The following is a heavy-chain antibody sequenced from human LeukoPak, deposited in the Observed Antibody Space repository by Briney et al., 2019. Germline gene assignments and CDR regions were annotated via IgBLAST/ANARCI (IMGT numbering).Heavy chain of an antibody. CDR2: IYTSGST. J-gene: IGHJ6*02. V-gene: IGHV4-61*02. CDR3: ARDENYSSSWYPYYYGMDV. D-gene: IGHD6-13*01. Sequence: SETLSLTCTVSGGSISSGSYYWSWIRQPAGKGLEWIGRIYTSGSTNYNPSLKSRVTISVDTSKNQFSLKLSSVTAADTAVYYCARDENYSSSWYPYYYGMDVWGQGTTVTVSS. CDR1: GGSISSGSYY.